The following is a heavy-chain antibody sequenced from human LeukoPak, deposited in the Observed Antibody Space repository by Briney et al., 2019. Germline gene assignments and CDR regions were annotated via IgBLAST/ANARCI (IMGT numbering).Heavy chain of an antibody. Sequence: SETLSLTCTVSGGSISGYYWSWIRQPPGKGLEWIGYIYYSGSTNYNPSLKSRVTISVDTSKNQFSLKLSSVTAADTAVYYCARQSLRNTAMVFGYWGQGTLVTVSS. CDR2: IYYSGST. CDR1: GGSISGYY. CDR3: ARQSLRNTAMVFGY. J-gene: IGHJ4*02. V-gene: IGHV4-59*08. D-gene: IGHD5-18*01.